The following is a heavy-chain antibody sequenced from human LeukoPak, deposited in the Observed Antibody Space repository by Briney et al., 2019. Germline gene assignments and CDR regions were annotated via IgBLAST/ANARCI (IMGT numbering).Heavy chain of an antibody. Sequence: ASVKVSCKASGYTFTGYYMHWVRQATGQGLEWMGWMNPNSGNTGYAQKFQGRVTMTRNTSISTAYMELSSLRSEDTAVYYCARGHNVYSSGWRGFDYWGQGTLVTVSS. D-gene: IGHD6-19*01. J-gene: IGHJ4*02. CDR2: MNPNSGNT. CDR3: ARGHNVYSSGWRGFDY. V-gene: IGHV1-8*02. CDR1: GYTFTGYY.